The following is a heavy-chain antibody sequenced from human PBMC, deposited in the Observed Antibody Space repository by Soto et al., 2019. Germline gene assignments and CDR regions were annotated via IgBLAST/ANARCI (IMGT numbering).Heavy chain of an antibody. D-gene: IGHD3-3*02. CDR1: GFTFSSYA. CDR2: ISGSGGST. J-gene: IGHJ4*02. CDR3: AKDFRDAFLEWTIAY. V-gene: IGHV3-23*01. Sequence: EVQLLESGGGLVQPGGSLRLSCAASGFTFSSYAMSWVRQAPGKGLEWVSAISGSGGSTYYADSVKGRFTISRDNSKNTLYLEMNSLRAEDTAVYYCAKDFRDAFLEWTIAYWGQGTLVTVSS.